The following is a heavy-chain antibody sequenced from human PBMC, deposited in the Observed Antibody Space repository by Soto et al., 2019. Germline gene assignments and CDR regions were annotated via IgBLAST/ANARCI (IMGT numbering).Heavy chain of an antibody. J-gene: IGHJ4*02. V-gene: IGHV3-33*01. CDR2: IWYDGSNK. Sequence: PGGSLRLSCAASGFTFSSYGMHWVRQAPGKGLEWVAVIWYDGSNKYYADSVKGRFTISRDNSKNTLYLQMNSLRAEDTAVYYCARDPLPVKYKWNDETQVYWGQGTLVTVSS. D-gene: IGHD1-1*01. CDR1: GFTFSSYG. CDR3: ARDPLPVKYKWNDETQVY.